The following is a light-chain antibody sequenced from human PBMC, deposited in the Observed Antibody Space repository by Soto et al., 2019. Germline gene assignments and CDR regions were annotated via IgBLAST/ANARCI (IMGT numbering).Light chain of an antibody. J-gene: IGLJ1*01. CDR3: SSYTSSSIPYV. CDR1: SSDVGGYNY. V-gene: IGLV2-14*01. CDR2: DVR. Sequence: QSVLTQPASVSGSPVQSITISCTGTSSDVGGYNYVSWYQQHPGKAPKLMIYDVRNRPSGVSNRFSGSKSGNTASLTISGLQAEDEADYYCSSYTSSSIPYVFGTGTKVTVL.